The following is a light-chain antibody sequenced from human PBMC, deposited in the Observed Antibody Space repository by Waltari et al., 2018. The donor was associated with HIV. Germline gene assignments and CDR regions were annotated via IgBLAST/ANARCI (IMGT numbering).Light chain of an antibody. J-gene: IGKJ1*01. CDR3: QQSYSTPWT. CDR2: AAS. V-gene: IGKV1-39*01. Sequence: DIQMTQSPSSVSASVGDRVTLTCRASQTISSYLNWYQQKPENAPKLLIYAASSLQSGVPSRFSGSGSGTDFTLTISSLQPEDFATYYCQQSYSTPWTFGQGTKVEIK. CDR1: QTISSY.